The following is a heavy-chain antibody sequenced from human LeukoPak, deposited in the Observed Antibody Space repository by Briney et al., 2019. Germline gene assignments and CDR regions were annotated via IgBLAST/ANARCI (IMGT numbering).Heavy chain of an antibody. CDR2: ISGSGAST. CDR3: AKGRGYCSTTSCYLYGMDV. V-gene: IGHV3-23*01. CDR1: GFTFSSYA. J-gene: IGHJ6*02. Sequence: PGGSLRLSCAASGFTFSSYAMSWVRQAPGEGLEWVSAISGSGASTYYADSVKGRFTISRDNSKNTLYLQMNSLRAEDTAVYYCAKGRGYCSTTSCYLYGMDVWGQGTTVTVSS. D-gene: IGHD2-2*01.